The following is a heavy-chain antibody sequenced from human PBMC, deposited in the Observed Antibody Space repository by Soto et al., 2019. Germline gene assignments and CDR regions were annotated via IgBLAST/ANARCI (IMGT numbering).Heavy chain of an antibody. CDR3: AKDVGSNDYYFYGMDV. CDR1: EFIFSNYG. CDR2: ISYDGNKK. D-gene: IGHD1-26*01. Sequence: QVQLVESGGGVVQPGGSLRLSCTASEFIFSNYGMHWVRQAPGKGLEWLVSISYDGNKKFDIDAVKGRFTISRVNPKNTLYLQMNSLRPDDTAVYYCAKDVGSNDYYFYGMDVWGQGTTVTVSS. V-gene: IGHV3-30*18. J-gene: IGHJ6*02.